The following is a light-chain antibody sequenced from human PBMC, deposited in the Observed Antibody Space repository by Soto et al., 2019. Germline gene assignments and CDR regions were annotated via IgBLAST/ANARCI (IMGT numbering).Light chain of an antibody. CDR2: DVS. V-gene: IGLV2-14*01. J-gene: IGLJ1*01. Sequence: QSVLTQPASVSGSPGQSIAISCTGTSSDVGGYDYVSWYQQHPGKAPKLMIYDVSNRPSGVSNRFSGSKSDNTASLTISGLQAEDGADYYCRSYTSSSTYVFGTGTKVTVL. CDR3: RSYTSSSTYV. CDR1: SSDVGGYDY.